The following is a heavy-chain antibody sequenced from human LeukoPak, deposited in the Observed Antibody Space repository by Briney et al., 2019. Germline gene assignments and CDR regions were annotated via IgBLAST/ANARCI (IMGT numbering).Heavy chain of an antibody. J-gene: IGHJ4*02. D-gene: IGHD3-10*01. CDR3: ARTYYYGSGSNDY. V-gene: IGHV3-7*04. Sequence: DSVKGRFTISRDNAKNSLYLQMNSLRAEDTAVYYCARTYYYGSGSNDYWGQGTLVTVYS.